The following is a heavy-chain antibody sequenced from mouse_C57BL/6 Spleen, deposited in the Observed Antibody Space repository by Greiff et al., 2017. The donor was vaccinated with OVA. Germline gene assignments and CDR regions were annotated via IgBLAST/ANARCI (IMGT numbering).Heavy chain of an antibody. CDR1: GFTFSSYA. CDR3: ARVGGNYGMDY. J-gene: IGHJ4*01. V-gene: IGHV5-4*01. CDR2: ISDGGSYT. D-gene: IGHD2-1*01. Sequence: EVQLVESGGGLVKPGGSLKLSCAASGFTFSSYAMSWVRQTPEKRLEWVATISDGGSYTYYPDNVKGRFTISRDNAKNNLYLQMSHLKSEDTAMYYCARVGGNYGMDYWGQGTSVTVSS.